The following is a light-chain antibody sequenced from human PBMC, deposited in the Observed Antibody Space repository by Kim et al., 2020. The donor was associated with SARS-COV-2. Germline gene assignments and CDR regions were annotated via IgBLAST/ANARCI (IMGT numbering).Light chain of an antibody. CDR2: DAS. V-gene: IGKV1-5*01. J-gene: IGKJ2*01. CDR1: QSISSW. Sequence: ASVGDRGTITCRASQSISSWLAWYQQKPGKAPKLLIYDASSLESGLPSRFSGSGSGTEFTLTISSLQPDDFATYYCQQYNSYSYTFGQGTKLEI. CDR3: QQYNSYSYT.